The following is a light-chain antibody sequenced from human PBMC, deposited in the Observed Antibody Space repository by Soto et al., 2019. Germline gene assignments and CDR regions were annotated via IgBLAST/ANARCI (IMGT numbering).Light chain of an antibody. Sequence: DIQMTQSPSTLSASVGDRVTITCRASQNIITRLAWYQQKPGKAPKLLIYKASSLESGDPSRFSGSGSGTEFTLTISSLQPDDFATYYCQQYNSYPRTFGQGTKVEIK. V-gene: IGKV1-5*03. CDR2: KAS. CDR1: QNIITR. CDR3: QQYNSYPRT. J-gene: IGKJ1*01.